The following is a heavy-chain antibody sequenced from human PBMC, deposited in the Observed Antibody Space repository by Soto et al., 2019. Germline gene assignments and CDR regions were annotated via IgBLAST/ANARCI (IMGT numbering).Heavy chain of an antibody. J-gene: IGHJ6*02. V-gene: IGHV3-9*01. CDR3: AKDLYSNDYYYYGMDV. D-gene: IGHD4-4*01. CDR2: ISWNSGSI. CDR1: GFTFDDYA. Sequence: EVQLVESGGGLVQPGRSLRLSCAASGFTFDDYAMHWVRQAPGKGLEWVSGISWNSGSIGYADSVKGRFTISRDNAKNSLYLQMNSLRAEDTALYYCAKDLYSNDYYYYGMDVWGQGTTVTGSS.